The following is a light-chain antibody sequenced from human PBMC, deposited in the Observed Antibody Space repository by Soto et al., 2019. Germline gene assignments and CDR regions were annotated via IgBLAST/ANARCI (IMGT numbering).Light chain of an antibody. CDR1: TSDVAGYNF. J-gene: IGLJ1*01. Sequence: QSALTHPRSVSGSPGQSVTISCTGTTSDVAGYNFVSWYQQHPGKAPKLMIYDVSKRPSGVPDRFSGSKSGYTASLTISGLQAEDESDYYCCSYAGSFNYVFGTGTKLTVL. V-gene: IGLV2-11*01. CDR2: DVS. CDR3: CSYAGSFNYV.